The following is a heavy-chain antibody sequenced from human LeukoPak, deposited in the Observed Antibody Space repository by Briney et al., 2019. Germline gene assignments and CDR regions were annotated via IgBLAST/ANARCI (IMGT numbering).Heavy chain of an antibody. CDR2: INTNTGNP. J-gene: IGHJ6*02. Sequence: ASVKVSCKASGYTFTNYAMNWVRQAPGQGLEWMGWINTNTGNPTYAQGFTRRFVFSLDTSVSTAYLQISSLKAEDTAVYYCARVLWFGEPGRYYGMDVWGQGTTVTVSS. D-gene: IGHD3-10*01. CDR3: ARVLWFGEPGRYYGMDV. V-gene: IGHV7-4-1*02. CDR1: GYTFTNYA.